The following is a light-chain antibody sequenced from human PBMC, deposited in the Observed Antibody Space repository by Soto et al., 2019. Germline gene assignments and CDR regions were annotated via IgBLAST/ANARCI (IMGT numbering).Light chain of an antibody. CDR2: SNN. Sequence: QSVLTQPPSASVTPGQRVTISCSGSRSNIGSNTANWYQQLPGTAPKLLIYSNNQRPSGVPDRFSGSKSGTSASLAISGLQSEDEAEYYCAAWDDSLNGPVFGGGTKLTVL. J-gene: IGLJ3*02. CDR1: RSNIGSNT. V-gene: IGLV1-44*01. CDR3: AAWDDSLNGPV.